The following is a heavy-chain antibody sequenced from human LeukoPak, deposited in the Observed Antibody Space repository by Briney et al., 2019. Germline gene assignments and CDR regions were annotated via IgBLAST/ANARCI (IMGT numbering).Heavy chain of an antibody. V-gene: IGHV4-59*08. CDR2: IHYSGSS. D-gene: IGHD2-15*01. J-gene: IGHJ4*02. CDR1: GVSVSSFY. CDR3: VLAPNSNWFDF. Sequence: KPSESLSLTWSVSGVSVSSFYWNWMRQSPGRGLEWIGNIHYSGSSIYNPSLRSRVTMSIDTSKKQFFLKLTSVTAADTAVYYCVLAPNSNWFDFWGQGTLVTVSS.